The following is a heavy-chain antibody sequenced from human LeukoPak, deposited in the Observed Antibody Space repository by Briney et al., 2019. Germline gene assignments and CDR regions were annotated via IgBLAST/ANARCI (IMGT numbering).Heavy chain of an antibody. CDR3: ARGADCSGGSCELDY. J-gene: IGHJ4*02. V-gene: IGHV4-34*01. CDR1: GVSFSGYY. CDR2: INHSGST. D-gene: IGHD2-15*01. Sequence: SETLSLTCAVYGVSFSGYYWSWLRQPPGKGLEWVGEINHSGSTNYNPSLKSRVTISVDTSKNQFSLKLSSVTAADTAVYYCARGADCSGGSCELDYWGQGTLVTVSS.